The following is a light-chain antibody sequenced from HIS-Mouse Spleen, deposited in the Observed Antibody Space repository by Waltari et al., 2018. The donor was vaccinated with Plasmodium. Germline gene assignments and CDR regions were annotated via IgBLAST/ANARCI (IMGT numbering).Light chain of an antibody. V-gene: IGLV3-9*01. CDR3: QVWDSSTV. J-gene: IGLJ3*02. CDR2: RDS. CDR1: NLGSKN. Sequence: SYELTQPLSVSVALGQTARITCGGNNLGSKNVHWYQQKPGQAPVLVIDRDSNRPSGIPERFSGSNSGNTATLTISRAQAGDEADYYCQVWDSSTVFGGGTKLTVL.